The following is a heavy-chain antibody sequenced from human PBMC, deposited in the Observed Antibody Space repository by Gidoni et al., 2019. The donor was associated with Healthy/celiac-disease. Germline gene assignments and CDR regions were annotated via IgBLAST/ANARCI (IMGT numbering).Heavy chain of an antibody. D-gene: IGHD3-9*01. Sequence: EVQLVESGGGLVQPGRSLRLSCAPSGFPFDDYAFHWVGPAPGKGLEWVSGISWNRGSIGYADSVKGRFTISRDNAKNSLYLQMNSLRAEDTALYYCAKSNPPVRYFDWLPPYYYYYYMDVWGKGTTVTVSS. CDR1: GFPFDDYA. CDR2: ISWNRGSI. V-gene: IGHV3-9*01. J-gene: IGHJ6*03. CDR3: AKSNPPVRYFDWLPPYYYYYYMDV.